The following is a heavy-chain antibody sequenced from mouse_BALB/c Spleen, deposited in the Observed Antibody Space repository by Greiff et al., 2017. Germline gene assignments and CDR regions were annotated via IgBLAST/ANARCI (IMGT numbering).Heavy chain of an antibody. CDR1: GFTFSDYY. J-gene: IGHJ4*01. D-gene: IGHD2-10*02. V-gene: IGHV5-4*02. Sequence: EVQLVESGGGLVKPGGSLKLSCAASGFTFSDYYMYWVRQTPEKRLEWVATISDGGSYTYYPDSVKGRFTISRDNAKNNLYLQMSSLKSEDTAMYYCARDGAYGFAMDYWGQGTSVTVSS. CDR3: ARDGAYGFAMDY. CDR2: ISDGGSYT.